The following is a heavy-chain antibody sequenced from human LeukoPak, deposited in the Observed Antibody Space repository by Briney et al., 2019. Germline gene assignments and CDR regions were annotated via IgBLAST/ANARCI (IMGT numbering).Heavy chain of an antibody. J-gene: IGHJ4*02. V-gene: IGHV4-59*01. CDR1: GGSISSYY. CDR2: IYYSGST. D-gene: IGHD2-15*01. Sequence: PSETLSLTCTVSGGSISSYYWSWIRQPPGKGLEWIGYIYYSGSTNYNPSLKSRVTISVDTSKNQFSLKLSSVTAADTAVYYCARGRAGLGYCSGGSCYPSDYWGQGTLVTVSS. CDR3: ARGRAGLGYCSGGSCYPSDY.